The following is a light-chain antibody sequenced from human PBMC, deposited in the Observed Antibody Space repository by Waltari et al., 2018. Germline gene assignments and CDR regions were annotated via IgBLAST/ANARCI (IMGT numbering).Light chain of an antibody. CDR1: SSDVGGYNY. CDR2: EVS. J-gene: IGLJ2*01. CDR3: SSYTSSSTPHVV. V-gene: IGLV2-14*01. Sequence: QSALTQPASVSGSPGQSITISCTGTSSDVGGYNYVSWYQQHPGKAPKLMIYEVSNRHSGVSNRFSGSKSGNTASRTSSGLQAEDEADYYCSSYTSSSTPHVVFGGGTKLTVL.